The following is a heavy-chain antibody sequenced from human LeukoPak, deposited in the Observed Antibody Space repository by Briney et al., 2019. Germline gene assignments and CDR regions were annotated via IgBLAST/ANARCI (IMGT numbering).Heavy chain of an antibody. CDR2: ISAYNGNT. V-gene: IGHV1-18*01. CDR1: GYTFTSYG. J-gene: IGHJ4*02. D-gene: IGHD6-13*01. CDR3: AREIPAAGTVAFDY. Sequence: ASVKVSCKASGYTFTSYGISWVRQAPGQGLEWMGWISAYNGNTNYAQKLQDRVTMTTDTSTSTAYMELRGLRSDDTAVYYCAREIPAAGTVAFDYWGQGTLVTVSS.